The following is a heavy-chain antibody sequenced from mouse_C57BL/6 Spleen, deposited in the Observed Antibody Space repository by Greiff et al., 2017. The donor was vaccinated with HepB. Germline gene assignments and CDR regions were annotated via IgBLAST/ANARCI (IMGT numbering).Heavy chain of an antibody. V-gene: IGHV14-3*01. CDR3: ARWGGDLYWYFDV. J-gene: IGHJ1*03. Sequence: VHVKQSVAELVRPGASVKLSCTASGFNIKNTYMHWVKQRPEQGLEWIGRIDPANGNTKYAPKFQGKATITADTSSNTAYLQLSSLTSEDTAIYYCARWGGDLYWYFDVWGTGTTVTVSS. CDR2: IDPANGNT. D-gene: IGHD3-3*01. CDR1: GFNIKNTY.